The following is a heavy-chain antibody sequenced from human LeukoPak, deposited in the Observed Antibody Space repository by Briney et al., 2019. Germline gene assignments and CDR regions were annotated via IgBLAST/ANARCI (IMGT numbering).Heavy chain of an antibody. V-gene: IGHV1-18*04. CDR1: GYTFTNYG. J-gene: IGHJ3*02. CDR3: ARWYCSSTSCYAGAFDM. CDR2: ISPYNDYT. Sequence: ASVKVSCKASGYTFTNYGISWVRQAPGQGLEWMGWISPYNDYTNYAQKLQGRVTMTTDTSTSTGYMELRSLRSDDAAVYYCARWYCSSTSCYAGAFDMWGQGTMVTVSS. D-gene: IGHD2-2*01.